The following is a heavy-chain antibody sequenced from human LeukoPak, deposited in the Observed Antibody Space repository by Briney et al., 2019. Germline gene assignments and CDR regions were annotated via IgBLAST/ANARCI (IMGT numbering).Heavy chain of an antibody. V-gene: IGHV4-39*07. CDR1: GGPISSSSYY. CDR2: IYYSGST. CDR3: ARIDYGDYPTIWRIDY. J-gene: IGHJ4*02. Sequence: PSETLSLTCTVSGGPISSSSYYWGWIRQPPGKGLEWIGSIYYSGSTYYNPSLKSRVTISVDTSKNQFSLKLSSVTAADTAVYYCARIDYGDYPTIWRIDYWGQGTLVTVSS. D-gene: IGHD4-17*01.